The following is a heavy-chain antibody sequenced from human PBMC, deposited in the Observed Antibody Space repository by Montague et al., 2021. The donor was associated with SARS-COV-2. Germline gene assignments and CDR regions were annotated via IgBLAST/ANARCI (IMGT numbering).Heavy chain of an antibody. J-gene: IGHJ4*02. Sequence: SETLSLTCTVSGDSISSSSYNWGWIRQPPGKGLEWIGSVHYSGRPYYSPSLKSRVTIYVDTSKNQLSLKLSSVTAADTAVYYCTRHVHMTWPEPSPGFDYWGQGTLVTDSS. CDR1: GDSISSSSYN. V-gene: IGHV4-39*01. D-gene: IGHD1-1*01. CDR2: VHYSGRP. CDR3: TRHVHMTWPEPSPGFDY.